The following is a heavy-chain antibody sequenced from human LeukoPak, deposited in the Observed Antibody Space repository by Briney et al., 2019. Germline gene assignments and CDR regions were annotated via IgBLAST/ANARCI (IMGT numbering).Heavy chain of an antibody. J-gene: IGHJ6*02. CDR3: ARNPGRCLWGTYYGMDV. Sequence: NPSETLSLTCAVYGVSFSGYYWSWIRQPPGKGLEWIGEINHSGSTNYNPSLKSRVTISVDTSKNQFSLKLSSVTAADTAVYYCARNPGRCLWGTYYGMDVWGQGTTVTVSS. CDR2: INHSGST. D-gene: IGHD3-16*01. V-gene: IGHV4-34*01. CDR1: GVSFSGYY.